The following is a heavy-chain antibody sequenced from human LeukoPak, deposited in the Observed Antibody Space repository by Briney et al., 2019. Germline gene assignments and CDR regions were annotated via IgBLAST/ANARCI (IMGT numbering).Heavy chain of an antibody. J-gene: IGHJ6*02. D-gene: IGHD3-10*01. CDR1: GFTFSSYG. V-gene: IGHV3-30*03. CDR3: ARVANYYGSGSHLNVLNYYYYGMDV. CDR2: ISFDGGKK. Sequence: GGSLRLSCAASGFTFSSYGMHWVRQAPGKGLEWVALISFDGGKKYYADSVKGRFTISRDNSKNTLYLQMNSLRAEDTAVYYCARVANYYGSGSHLNVLNYYYYGMDVWGQGTTVTVSS.